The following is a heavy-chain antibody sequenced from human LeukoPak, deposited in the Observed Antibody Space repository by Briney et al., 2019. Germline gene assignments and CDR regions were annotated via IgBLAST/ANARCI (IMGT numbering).Heavy chain of an antibody. Sequence: PGGSLRLSCEASGFTFSDPYMSWIRQAPGKGLECLSYISDSGTDINYADSVRGRFTISRDNAKNLLYLQMNDLRLEDTAVYYCARTARHLDYWGQGTLVTVSS. J-gene: IGHJ4*02. CDR2: ISDSGTDI. CDR1: GFTFSDPY. V-gene: IGHV3-11*04. D-gene: IGHD5-18*01. CDR3: ARTARHLDY.